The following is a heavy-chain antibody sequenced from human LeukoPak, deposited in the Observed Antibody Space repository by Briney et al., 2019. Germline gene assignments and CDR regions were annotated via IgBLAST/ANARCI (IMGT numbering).Heavy chain of an antibody. CDR1: GGSISSYY. CDR2: IYYSGST. D-gene: IGHD3-22*01. J-gene: IGHJ2*01. CDR3: ARSGYFPDWYFDL. V-gene: IGHV4-59*08. Sequence: SETLSLTCTVSGGSISSYYWSWIRQPPGKGLEWIGYIYYSGSTTYNPSLKSRVTISVDTSKNQFSLKLSSVTAADTAVYYCARSGYFPDWYFDLWGRGTLVTVSS.